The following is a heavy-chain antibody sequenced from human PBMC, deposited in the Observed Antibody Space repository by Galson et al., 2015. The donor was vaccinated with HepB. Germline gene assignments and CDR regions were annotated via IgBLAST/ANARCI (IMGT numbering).Heavy chain of an antibody. J-gene: IGHJ6*02. CDR2: ISSSSSYI. Sequence: SLRLSCAASGFTFSSYSMNWVRQAPGKGLEWVSSISSSSSYIYYADSVKGRFTISRDNAKNSLYLQMNSLRAEDTAVYYCARSDHGYQLLDYYYYGMDVWGQGTTVTVSS. CDR3: ARSDHGYQLLDYYYYGMDV. D-gene: IGHD2-2*01. CDR1: GFTFSSYS. V-gene: IGHV3-21*01.